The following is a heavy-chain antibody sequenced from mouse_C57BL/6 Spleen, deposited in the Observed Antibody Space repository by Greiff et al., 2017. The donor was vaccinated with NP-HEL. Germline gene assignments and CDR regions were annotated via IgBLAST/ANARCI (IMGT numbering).Heavy chain of an antibody. V-gene: IGHV1-52*01. Sequence: QVQLQQPGAELVRPGSSVKLSCKASGYTFTSYWMHWVKQRPIQGLEWIGNIDPSDSETHYNQKFKDKATLTVDKSSSTAYMQLSSLTSEDSAVYYCARSEVLGSPYYFDYWGQGTTLTVSS. CDR1: GYTFTSYW. D-gene: IGHD1-1*01. J-gene: IGHJ2*01. CDR2: IDPSDSET. CDR3: ARSEVLGSPYYFDY.